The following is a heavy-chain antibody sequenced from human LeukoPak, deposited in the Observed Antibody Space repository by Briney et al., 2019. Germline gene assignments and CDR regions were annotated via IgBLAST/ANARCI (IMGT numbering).Heavy chain of an antibody. J-gene: IGHJ4*02. D-gene: IGHD1-26*01. CDR3: ARVVGDYFDY. CDR1: GGSISSGGHY. V-gene: IGHV4-31*03. CDR2: IHHGGST. Sequence: PSETLSLTCTVSGGSISSGGHYWSWIRQHPGKGPEWIGYIHHGGSTYYNPSLKSRVSISVDTSMNQFSLNLTSVTAADTAIYFCARVVGDYFDYWGQGTLVTVSS.